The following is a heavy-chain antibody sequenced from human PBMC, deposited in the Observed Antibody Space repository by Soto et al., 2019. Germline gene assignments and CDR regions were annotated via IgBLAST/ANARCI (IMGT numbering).Heavy chain of an antibody. CDR1: GFTFSTYA. CDR2: TSHDGSNK. D-gene: IGHD3-3*02. CDR3: AREFQQHVWPHALDI. Sequence: QVQLVESGGGVVQPGRSLRLSCAASGFTFSTYAMHWVRQAPGKGLEWVAVTSHDGSNKHYADSVMGRFTISRDNSKNTQFLHMNSLRPEDTAVFYCAREFQQHVWPHALDIWGQGTMVTVSP. J-gene: IGHJ3*02. V-gene: IGHV3-30-3*01.